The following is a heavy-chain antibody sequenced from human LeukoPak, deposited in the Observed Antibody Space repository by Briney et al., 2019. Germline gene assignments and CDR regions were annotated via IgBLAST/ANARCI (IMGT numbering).Heavy chain of an antibody. D-gene: IGHD2-15*01. CDR3: AENGPWSLEY. V-gene: IGHV4-4*02. Sequence: SETLSLTCAVSGGSISNINWWSWVRQPPGKGLEWIGEIHHSGVTNYSPSLKSRVTISLDKSNNQFSLKLNSVTAADTAVYYCAENGPWSLEYWGQGTLVTVSS. CDR2: IHHSGVT. J-gene: IGHJ4*02. CDR1: GGSISNINW.